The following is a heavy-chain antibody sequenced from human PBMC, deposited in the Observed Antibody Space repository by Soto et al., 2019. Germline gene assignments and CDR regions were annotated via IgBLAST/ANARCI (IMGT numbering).Heavy chain of an antibody. CDR3: ARVRRAATRGVYYYYGMDV. CDR1: GGSFSGYY. CDR2: INHSGST. V-gene: IGHV4-34*01. Sequence: ETLSLTCAVYGGSFSGYYWSWIRQPPGKGLEWIGEINHSGSTNYNPSLKSRVTISVDTSKNQFSLKLSSVTAADTAVYYCARVRRAATRGVYYYYGMDVWGQGTTVTVSS. D-gene: IGHD2-15*01. J-gene: IGHJ6*02.